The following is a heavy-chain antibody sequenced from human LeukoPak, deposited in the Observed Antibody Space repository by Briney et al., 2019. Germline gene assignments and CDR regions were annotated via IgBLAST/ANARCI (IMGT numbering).Heavy chain of an antibody. CDR1: GYTFTIYA. CDR3: ARDLDSAAFDI. Sequence: GASVTVSCTASGYTFTIYAINWVRQAPGQGLEYMGWIRTSTGSPTYAQGFTGRFVFSLDTSVNTAYLQISSLKAEDTAVYYCARDLDSAAFDIWGQGTMVTVSS. V-gene: IGHV7-4-1*02. J-gene: IGHJ3*02. D-gene: IGHD2-15*01. CDR2: IRTSTGSP.